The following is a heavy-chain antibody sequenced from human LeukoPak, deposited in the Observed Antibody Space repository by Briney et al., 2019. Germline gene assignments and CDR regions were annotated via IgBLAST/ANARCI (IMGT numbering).Heavy chain of an antibody. Sequence: PGGSLRLSCAASGFTFSSYAMSWVRQAPGKGLEWVSAISGSGDSTYYGDSVKGRFTISRDNSKNTLYLQMNSLRAEDTAVYYCARDDYCSGGSCYLCLDYWGQGTLVTVSS. CDR1: GFTFSSYA. CDR3: ARDDYCSGGSCYLCLDY. CDR2: ISGSGDST. V-gene: IGHV3-23*01. J-gene: IGHJ4*02. D-gene: IGHD2-15*01.